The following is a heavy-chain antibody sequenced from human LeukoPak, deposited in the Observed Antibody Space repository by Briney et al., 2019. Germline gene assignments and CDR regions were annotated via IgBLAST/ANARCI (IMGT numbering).Heavy chain of an antibody. Sequence: PAGSLRLSCAASGFTVSSNYMSWVRQAPGKGLEWVSVIYSGGSTYYADSVKGRFTISRDNSKNTLYLQMNSLRAEDTAVHYCARIFSGSYFYWGQGTLVTVSS. J-gene: IGHJ4*02. D-gene: IGHD1-26*01. CDR3: ARIFSGSYFY. CDR2: IYSGGST. CDR1: GFTVSSNY. V-gene: IGHV3-66*01.